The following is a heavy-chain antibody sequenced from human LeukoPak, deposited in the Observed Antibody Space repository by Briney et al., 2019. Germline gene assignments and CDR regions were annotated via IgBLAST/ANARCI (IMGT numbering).Heavy chain of an antibody. V-gene: IGHV1-69*13. Sequence: SVKVSCKASGGTFSSYAISWVRQAPGQGLEWMGGIIPIFGTANYAQKFQGRVTITADESTSTAYMELSSLRSEDTAVYYCAVLRYFDWYDYFDYWGQGTLVTVSS. CDR3: AVLRYFDWYDYFDY. CDR2: IIPIFGTA. CDR1: GGTFSSYA. D-gene: IGHD3-9*01. J-gene: IGHJ4*02.